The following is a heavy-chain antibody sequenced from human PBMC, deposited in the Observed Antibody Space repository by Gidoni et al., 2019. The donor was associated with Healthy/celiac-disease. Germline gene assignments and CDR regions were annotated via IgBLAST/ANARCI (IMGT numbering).Heavy chain of an antibody. CDR3: ARDNRPYCSSTSCYAGPFDY. CDR1: GFTFSSYA. CDR2: ISYDGSNK. V-gene: IGHV3-30*01. J-gene: IGHJ4*02. D-gene: IGHD2-2*01. Sequence: QVQLVESGGGVVQPGRSLRLSCAASGFTFSSYAMHWVRQAPGKGLEWVAVISYDGSNKYYADSVKGRFTFSRDNSKNTLYLQMNSLRAEDTAVYYCARDNRPYCSSTSCYAGPFDYWGQGTLVTVSS.